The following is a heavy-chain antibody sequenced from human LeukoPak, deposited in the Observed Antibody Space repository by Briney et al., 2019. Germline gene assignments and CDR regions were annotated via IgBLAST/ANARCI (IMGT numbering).Heavy chain of an antibody. CDR1: GGSINSYY. CDR2: IHYTGST. J-gene: IGHJ4*02. CDR3: TRANGYGLIDY. D-gene: IGHD3-10*01. Sequence: PPEILSLTCTDSGGSINSYYWSWIRQPPGKGLECIGYIHYTGSTNYNSSLKSRVTISLDTSKNQFSLNLFSVTAADTAMYYCTRANGYGLIDYWGQGTLVTVSS. V-gene: IGHV4-59*12.